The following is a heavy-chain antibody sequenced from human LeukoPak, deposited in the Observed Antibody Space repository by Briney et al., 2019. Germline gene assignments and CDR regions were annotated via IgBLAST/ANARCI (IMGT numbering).Heavy chain of an antibody. V-gene: IGHV3-23*01. D-gene: IGHD4-11*01. CDR2: ISGSGGSP. CDR1: GFTFSSYA. CDR3: AKDLYSYFDY. Sequence: GGSLRLSCAASGFTFSSYAMSWVRQAPGKGLEWVSAISGSGGSPYYADSVKGRFTTSRDNFKNTLYLQMNSLRAEDTAIYYCAKDLYSYFDYWGQGTLVTVSS. J-gene: IGHJ4*02.